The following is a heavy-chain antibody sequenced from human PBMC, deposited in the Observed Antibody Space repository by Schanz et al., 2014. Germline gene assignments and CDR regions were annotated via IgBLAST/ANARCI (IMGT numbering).Heavy chain of an antibody. V-gene: IGHV3-7*04. Sequence: EVQLVESGGCLVQPRGSLRLSCAASGFTFSSYWMSWVRQAPGEGLEWVANKKQDGSEKYYVDSVKGRFTVSRDDAKNSLYLQMNSLRVEDTAVYYCAKDPHKDYGGKPQTFDIWGQGTMVTVSS. J-gene: IGHJ3*02. CDR1: GFTFSSYW. D-gene: IGHD4-17*01. CDR2: KKQDGSEK. CDR3: AKDPHKDYGGKPQTFDI.